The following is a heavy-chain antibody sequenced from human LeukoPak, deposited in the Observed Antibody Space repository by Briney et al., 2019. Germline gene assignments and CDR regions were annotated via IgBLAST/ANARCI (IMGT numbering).Heavy chain of an antibody. Sequence: SVKVSCKASGGTFSSYAIGWVRQAPGQGLEWMGGIIPIFGTTNYAQKFQGRVTITADESTSTAYMELSSLRSEDTAVFYCARGRFGLLWFGELERWGQGALVTVSS. D-gene: IGHD3-10*01. V-gene: IGHV1-69*13. CDR3: ARGRFGLLWFGELER. CDR2: IIPIFGTT. CDR1: GGTFSSYA. J-gene: IGHJ4*02.